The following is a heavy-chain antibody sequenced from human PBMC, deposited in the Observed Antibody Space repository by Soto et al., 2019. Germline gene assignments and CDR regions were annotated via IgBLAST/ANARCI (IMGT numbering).Heavy chain of an antibody. CDR2: ISYDGSNK. D-gene: IGHD2-15*01. J-gene: IGHJ4*02. CDR1: GFTFSSYG. Sequence: QVQLVESGGGVVQPGRSLRLSCAASGFTFSSYGMHWVRQAPGKGLEWVAVISYDGSNKYYADSVKGRFTISRDNSKNTLYLQMNSLRAEDTVVYYCAKVLEYCSGGSCYSYFDYWGQGTLVTVSS. CDR3: AKVLEYCSGGSCYSYFDY. V-gene: IGHV3-30*18.